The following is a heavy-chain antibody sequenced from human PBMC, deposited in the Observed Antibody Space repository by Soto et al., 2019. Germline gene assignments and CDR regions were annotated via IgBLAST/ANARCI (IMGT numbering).Heavy chain of an antibody. D-gene: IGHD2-15*01. J-gene: IGHJ6*02. CDR3: ARDFLGYCSGGSCYSLDFGMDV. CDR2: IKQDGSEK. Sequence: EVQLVESGGGLVQPGGSLRLSCAASGFTFSSYWMSWVRQAPGKGLEWVANIKQDGSEKYYVDSVKGRFTIARDNAKNSLCLQMNSLRAEDTAVYYCARDFLGYCSGGSCYSLDFGMDVWGQGTTVTVSS. CDR1: GFTFSSYW. V-gene: IGHV3-7*03.